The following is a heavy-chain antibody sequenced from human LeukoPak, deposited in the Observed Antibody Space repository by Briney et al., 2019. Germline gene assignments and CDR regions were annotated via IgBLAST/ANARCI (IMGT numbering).Heavy chain of an antibody. Sequence: ASVKVSCKASGYTFTGYYMHWVRQAPGQGLEWMGWINPNSGGTNYAQKFQGRVTMTRDTSISTACMELSRLRSDDTAVYYCAREWRIAARNFDYWGQGTLVTVSS. V-gene: IGHV1-2*02. CDR3: AREWRIAARNFDY. CDR2: INPNSGGT. D-gene: IGHD6-6*01. J-gene: IGHJ4*02. CDR1: GYTFTGYY.